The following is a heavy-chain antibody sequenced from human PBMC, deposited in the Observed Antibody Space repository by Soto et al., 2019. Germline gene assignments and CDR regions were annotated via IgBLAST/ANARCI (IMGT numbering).Heavy chain of an antibody. CDR1: GFTFRDYT. Sequence: GGSLRLSCAPSGFTFRDYTMHWVRQAPGRGLEWVSLINQDGSGKYYVDSVRGRFTISRDNAKNSLYLQTNSLRAEDTAVYYCARFYYDSSGYLPSPYYYYYGTDVWGQGTTVTVSS. CDR3: ARFYYDSSGYLPSPYYYYYGTDV. D-gene: IGHD3-22*01. CDR2: INQDGSGK. V-gene: IGHV3-7*01. J-gene: IGHJ6*02.